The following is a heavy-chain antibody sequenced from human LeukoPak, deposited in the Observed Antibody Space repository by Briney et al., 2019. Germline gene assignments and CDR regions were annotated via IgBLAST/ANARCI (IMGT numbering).Heavy chain of an antibody. J-gene: IGHJ5*02. CDR1: GFTFSDYY. Sequence: GGSLRLSCAASGFTFSDYYMSWIRQAPGKGLEWVSYISSSGSTIYYADSAKGRFTISRDNAKNSLYLQMNSLRAEDTAVYYCARENPGVGFPSERNWFDPWGQGTLVTVSS. CDR3: ARENPGVGFPSERNWFDP. CDR2: ISSSGSTI. V-gene: IGHV3-11*01. D-gene: IGHD3-3*01.